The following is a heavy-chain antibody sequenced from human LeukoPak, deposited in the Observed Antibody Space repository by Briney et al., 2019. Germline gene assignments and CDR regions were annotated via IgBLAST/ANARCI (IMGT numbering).Heavy chain of an antibody. CDR1: GGSISSYY. CDR3: AIDLRLGYCSSTSCYGAFDP. CDR2: IYTSGST. J-gene: IGHJ5*02. V-gene: IGHV4-4*07. Sequence: SETLSLTRTVSGGSISSYYWSWIRQPAGKGLEWIGRIYTSGSTNYNPSLKSRVTISVDKSKNQFSLKLSSVTAADTAVYYCAIDLRLGYCSSTSCYGAFDPWGQGTLVTVSS. D-gene: IGHD2-2*01.